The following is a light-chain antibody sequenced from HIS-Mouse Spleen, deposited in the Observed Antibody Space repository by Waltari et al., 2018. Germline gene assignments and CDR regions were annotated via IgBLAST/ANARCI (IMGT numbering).Light chain of an antibody. V-gene: IGLV1-47*01. CDR3: AAWDDSLSGPWV. CDR1: SPNIGSNY. CDR2: RNN. Sequence: QSVLTQPPSASGTPGQRVTISCSGSSPNIGSNYVYLYQQLPGTAPKLLIYRNNQRPSGVPDRFSGSKSGTSASLAISGLRSEDEADYYCAAWDDSLSGPWVFGGGTKLTVL. J-gene: IGLJ3*02.